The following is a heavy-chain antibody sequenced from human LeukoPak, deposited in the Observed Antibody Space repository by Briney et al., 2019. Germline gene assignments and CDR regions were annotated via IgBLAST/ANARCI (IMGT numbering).Heavy chain of an antibody. D-gene: IGHD3-10*01. CDR2: VSYEGSTQ. Sequence: GRSLRLSCAASGFTFSSYGMHWVRQAPGKGLEWVAVVSYEGSTQYYADSVKGRFTISRDNSKNTLYLQMNSLRVEDTAVYYCTKEGLGSGTFSAWFDPWGQGTLVTVSS. J-gene: IGHJ5*02. V-gene: IGHV3-30*18. CDR1: GFTFSSYG. CDR3: TKEGLGSGTFSAWFDP.